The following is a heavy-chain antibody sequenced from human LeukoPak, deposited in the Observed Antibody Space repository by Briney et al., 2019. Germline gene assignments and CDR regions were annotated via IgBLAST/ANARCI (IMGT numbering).Heavy chain of an antibody. CDR1: GFTFSSYS. V-gene: IGHV3-21*01. J-gene: IGHJ4*02. D-gene: IGHD3-16*02. CDR2: ISSSRSYI. Sequence: GGSLRLSCAASGFTFSSYSMNWGRQPPGKGLEWVSYISSSRSYIYYADSVKGRFTISRDNAKNSLYLQMNSLRAEDTAVYYCARNRFYFDYWGQGTLVTVSS. CDR3: ARNRFYFDY.